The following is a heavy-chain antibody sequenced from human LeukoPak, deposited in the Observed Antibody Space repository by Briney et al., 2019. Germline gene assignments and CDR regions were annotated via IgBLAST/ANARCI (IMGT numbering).Heavy chain of an antibody. V-gene: IGHV4-59*11. CDR1: GGSISSHY. CDR3: ARESMDYYDSSGYPIY. J-gene: IGHJ4*02. CDR2: IYYSGST. Sequence: PSETLSLTCTVSGGSISSHYWSWIRQPPGKGLEWIGYIYYSGSTYYNPSLRSRVTISVDTSKNLFSLKLSSVTAADTAVYYCARESMDYYDSSGYPIYWGQGTLVTVSS. D-gene: IGHD3-22*01.